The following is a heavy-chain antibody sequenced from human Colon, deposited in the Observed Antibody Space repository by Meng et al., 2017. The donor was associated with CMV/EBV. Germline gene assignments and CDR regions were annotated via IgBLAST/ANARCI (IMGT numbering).Heavy chain of an antibody. V-gene: IGHV1-18*01. CDR1: VYDFSSYG. CDR2: ISTYKGNT. Sequence: ASVKVSCKASVYDFSSYGISWVRQAPGQGLEWMGWISTYKGNTNYAQKFQGRVTMTTDMSRSTVYMELRSLRSDDTAVYYCARDFYESSGYSDDCFDPWGQGTLVTVSS. CDR3: ARDFYESSGYSDDCFDP. J-gene: IGHJ5*02. D-gene: IGHD3-22*01.